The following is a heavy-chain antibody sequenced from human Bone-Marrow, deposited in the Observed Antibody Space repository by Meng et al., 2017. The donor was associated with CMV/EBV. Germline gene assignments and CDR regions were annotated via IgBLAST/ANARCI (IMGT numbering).Heavy chain of an antibody. Sequence: GESLKISCAASGFTFSNYAMSWVRQAPGKGLEWVAFIRHDGSNKFYGDSMKGRFTISRDNSKNTLYLQMNSLRAEETAIYYCAKDQLLFGGPNAYFDDWGQGTLVTVSS. CDR2: IRHDGSNK. D-gene: IGHD3-16*01. J-gene: IGHJ4*02. CDR1: GFTFSNYA. CDR3: AKDQLLFGGPNAYFDD. V-gene: IGHV3-30*02.